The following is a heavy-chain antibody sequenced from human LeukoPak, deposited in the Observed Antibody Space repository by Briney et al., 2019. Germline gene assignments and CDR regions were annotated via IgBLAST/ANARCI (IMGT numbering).Heavy chain of an antibody. CDR1: GFTFSSYA. Sequence: QSGGSLRLSCAASGFTFSSYAMSWVRQAPGKGLEWVSAISGSGGSTYYADSVKGRFTISRDNSKNTLYLQMNSLRAEDTAVYYCAKDSRDSGSYHFGDKPGYFDYWGQGTLVTVSS. V-gene: IGHV3-23*01. J-gene: IGHJ4*02. CDR3: AKDSRDSGSYHFGDKPGYFDY. CDR2: ISGSGGST. D-gene: IGHD1-26*01.